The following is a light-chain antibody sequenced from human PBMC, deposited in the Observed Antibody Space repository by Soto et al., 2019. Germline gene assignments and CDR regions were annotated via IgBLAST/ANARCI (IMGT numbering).Light chain of an antibody. CDR2: SAS. J-gene: IGKJ1*01. CDR1: QGIRSA. Sequence: DIQMTQSPSSLSASVGDRVTITCRASQGIRSALGWYRQKPGKAPKRLIYSASSLQSGVPSRFSGSESGTEFTLTISSLQPEDFATYYCLQYNGYPRTFGQGTKVDIK. CDR3: LQYNGYPRT. V-gene: IGKV1-17*01.